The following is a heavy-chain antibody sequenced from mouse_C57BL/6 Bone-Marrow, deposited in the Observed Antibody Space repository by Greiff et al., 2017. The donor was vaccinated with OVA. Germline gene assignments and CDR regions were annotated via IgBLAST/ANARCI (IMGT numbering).Heavy chain of an antibody. D-gene: IGHD2-1*01. CDR1: GFTFSSYG. J-gene: IGHJ1*03. V-gene: IGHV5-6*02. CDR2: ISSGGSYT. Sequence: EVMLVEPGGDLVKPGGSLKLSCAASGFTFSSYGMSWVRQTPDKRLEWVATISSGGSYTYYPDSVKGRFTISRANAKNTLYLQMSSLKTGNTAMYYCARRLLRYFDVWGTGTAVTVSS. CDR3: ARRLLRYFDV.